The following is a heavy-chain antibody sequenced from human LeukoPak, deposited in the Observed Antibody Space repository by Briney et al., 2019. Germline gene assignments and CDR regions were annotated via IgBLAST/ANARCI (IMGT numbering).Heavy chain of an antibody. V-gene: IGHV4-39*07. CDR3: ARESGIYSSSSFDY. CDR2: INHSGST. J-gene: IGHJ4*02. D-gene: IGHD6-6*01. Sequence: SETLSLTCIVSGGSISSSSYYWSWIRQPPGKGLEWIGEINHSGSTNYNPSLKSRVTISVDTSKNQFSLKLSSVTAADTAVYYCARESGIYSSSSFDYWGQGTLVTVSS. CDR1: GGSISSSSYY.